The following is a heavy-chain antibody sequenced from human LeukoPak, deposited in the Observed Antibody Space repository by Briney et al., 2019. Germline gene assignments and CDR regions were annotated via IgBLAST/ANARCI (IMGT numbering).Heavy chain of an antibody. CDR2: IIPIFGTA. V-gene: IGHV1-69*01. J-gene: IGHJ5*02. CDR1: GGTFSSYA. CDR3: ARRKRTNLDKNCFDP. Sequence: ASVKVSCKASGGTFSSYAISWLRQAPGQGLEWMGGIIPIFGTANYAQKFQGRVTITADESTSTAYMELSSLRSEDTAVYYCARRKRTNLDKNCFDPWGQGTLVTVSS.